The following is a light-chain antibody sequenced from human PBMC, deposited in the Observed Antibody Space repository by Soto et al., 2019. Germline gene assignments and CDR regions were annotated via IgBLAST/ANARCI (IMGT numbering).Light chain of an antibody. CDR1: QSVSSN. CDR3: QQYNNWPRT. Sequence: IVMTQSPAPLSVSKGDRSTLSCMASQSVSSNLAWYQQKPGKAPRLLIYDASNMDTGFPARFSGSGSGTEFTLTISSLQSEDFAVYYCQQYNNWPRTFCQGTNVDI. J-gene: IGKJ1*01. CDR2: DAS. V-gene: IGKV3-15*01.